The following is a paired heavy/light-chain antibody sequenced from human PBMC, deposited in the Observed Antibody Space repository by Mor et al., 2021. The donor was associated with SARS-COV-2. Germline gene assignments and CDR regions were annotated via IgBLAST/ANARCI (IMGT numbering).Heavy chain of an antibody. CDR2: ISYDGSNK. CDR1: GFMLRSHD. Sequence: QVQLVESGGGVVQAGRSLRLSCAASGFMLRSHDMHWVRQAPGKGLEWVAIISYDGSNKYYADGSSEYYADSVKGRFTISRDNSKNTLFLQMNSLRAEDTAIYYCARDRGTDSPLYGDPIYYYHMDVWGKGTTVTVSS. D-gene: IGHD4-17*01. CDR3: ARDRGTDSPLYGDPIYYYHMDV. J-gene: IGHJ6*03. V-gene: IGHV3-30-3*01.
Light chain of an antibody. CDR1: SGSVSTSYY. J-gene: IGLJ1*01. V-gene: IGLV8-61*01. Sequence: QTVVTQEPSFSVSPGGTVTLTCGLSSGSVSTSYYPSWYQQTPGQAPRTLIYSTNTRSSGVPDRFSGSILGNKAALTITGAQADDESDYYCVLYLDSGTPLYVFGTGTKVTVL. CDR2: STN. CDR3: VLYLDSGTPLYV.